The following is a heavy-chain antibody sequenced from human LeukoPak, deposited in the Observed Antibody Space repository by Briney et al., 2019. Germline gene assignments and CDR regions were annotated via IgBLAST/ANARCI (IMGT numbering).Heavy chain of an antibody. CDR2: ISSSSSYI. J-gene: IGHJ4*02. D-gene: IGHD6-19*01. V-gene: IGHV3-21*01. CDR1: GFTFSSYS. Sequence: GRSLRLSCAASGFTFSSYSMNWVRQAPGKGLEWVSSISSSSSYIYYADSVKGRFTISRDNAKNSPYLQMNSLRAEDTAVYYCASMAVAGGGDYWGQGTLVTVSS. CDR3: ASMAVAGGGDY.